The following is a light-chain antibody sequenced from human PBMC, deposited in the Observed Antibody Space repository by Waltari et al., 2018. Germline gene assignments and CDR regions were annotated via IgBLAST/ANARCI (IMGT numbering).Light chain of an antibody. Sequence: QSALTQPASVSGSPGQSITISCTGTSSDIGRYNYVSWYQHHPGKAPKLIIFDVNNRPSGVSNRFSCSKSGNTASLTISGLQAEDEADYYCSSYTTTSSLLVVFGGGTKLTVL. CDR2: DVN. J-gene: IGLJ2*01. CDR1: SSDIGRYNY. CDR3: SSYTTTSSLLVV. V-gene: IGLV2-14*03.